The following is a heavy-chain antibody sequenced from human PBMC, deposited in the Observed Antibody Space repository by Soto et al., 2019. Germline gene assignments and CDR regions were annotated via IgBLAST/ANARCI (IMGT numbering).Heavy chain of an antibody. CDR3: ARGGNRLDSVSSQWEGDYYYMDG. CDR1: GGSISSYY. V-gene: IGHV4-59*12. Sequence: QVQLQESGPGLVKPSETLSLTCTVSGGSISSYYWSWIRQPPGKGLEWIGYIYYSGSTNYNPSLKSRVTISVDTSKNQFSLKLSAVTAADTAVYYCARGGNRLDSVSSQWEGDYYYMDGWGKGTTVTVSS. J-gene: IGHJ6*03. CDR2: IYYSGST. D-gene: IGHD1-26*01.